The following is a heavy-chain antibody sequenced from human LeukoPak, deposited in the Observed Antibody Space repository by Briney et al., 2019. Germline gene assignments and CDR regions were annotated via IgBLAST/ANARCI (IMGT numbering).Heavy chain of an antibody. CDR2: ISGYNGNT. CDR3: ARHRGGSLDV. J-gene: IGHJ3*01. V-gene: IGHV1-18*01. CDR1: GYTLTSNG. Sequence: GASVKVSCKASGYTLTSNGITWVRQAPGQGLEWMGWISGYNGNTEYAQRLQGGVTMTTDTSTSTAYMELRSLRSDDTAVYYCARHRGGSLDVWGQGTMVTVSS. D-gene: IGHD3-16*01.